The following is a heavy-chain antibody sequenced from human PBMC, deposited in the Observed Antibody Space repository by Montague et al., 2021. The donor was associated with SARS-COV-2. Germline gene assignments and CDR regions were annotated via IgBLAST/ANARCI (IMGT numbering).Heavy chain of an antibody. Sequence: SLRLSCAASGFTFSTHAMHWVRQAPGKGLEWVAAISTDGSNQDFADSVKGRFTISRDNSKNTLYIQMNSLRVDDTAIYYCATRPPYFARPLVPLPDFWGQGTLVTVSS. V-gene: IGHV3-30*04. J-gene: IGHJ4*02. D-gene: IGHD2/OR15-2a*01. CDR3: ATRPPYFARPLVPLPDF. CDR1: GFTFSTHA. CDR2: ISTDGSNQ.